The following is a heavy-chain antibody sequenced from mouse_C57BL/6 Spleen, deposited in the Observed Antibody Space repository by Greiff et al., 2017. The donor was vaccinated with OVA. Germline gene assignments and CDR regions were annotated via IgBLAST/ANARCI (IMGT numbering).Heavy chain of an antibody. CDR3: ARKAGEDAMDY. J-gene: IGHJ4*01. CDR1: GFSLTSYG. CDR2: IWSGGST. D-gene: IGHD3-3*01. V-gene: IGHV2-2*01. Sequence: VQRVESGPGLVQPSQSLSITCTVSGFSLTSYGVPWVRQSPGKGLEWLGVIWSGGSTDYNAAFISRLSLSKENSKSQVFFKMNSLQADDTAIYYCARKAGEDAMDYWGQGTSVTVSS.